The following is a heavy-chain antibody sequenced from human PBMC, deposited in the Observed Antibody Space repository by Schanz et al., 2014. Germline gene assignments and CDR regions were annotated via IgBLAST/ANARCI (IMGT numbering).Heavy chain of an antibody. CDR2: ISPTGSIT. CDR1: GFTFTNYA. J-gene: IGHJ4*02. Sequence: EVQLLESGGGLVQPGGSLRLSCAASGFTFTNYAMTWVRQAPGKGLEWVSNISPTGSITYYADSVKGRFTISRDNSKNTLYLQRNSLRADDTAIYFCAKDAAYYDSVTFPDHWGQGTLVAVSS. CDR3: AKDAAYYDSVTFPDH. V-gene: IGHV3-23*01. D-gene: IGHD3-22*01.